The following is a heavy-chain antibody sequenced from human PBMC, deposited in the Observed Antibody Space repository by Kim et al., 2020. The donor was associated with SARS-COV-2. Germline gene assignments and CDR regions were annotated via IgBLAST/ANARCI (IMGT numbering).Heavy chain of an antibody. Sequence: SETLSLTCTVSGGSVSDSYWIWIRQPPGKGLEWIGFLYNSGSSNYNASLKSRAPISIAPSRNRISLKLTSVTAADTAMSYCSSAGGCSTPLSAFDVWGRG. CDR3: SSAGGCSTPLSAFDV. D-gene: IGHD2-15*01. CDR1: GGSVSDSY. V-gene: IGHV4-59*02. J-gene: IGHJ3*01. CDR2: LYNSGSS.